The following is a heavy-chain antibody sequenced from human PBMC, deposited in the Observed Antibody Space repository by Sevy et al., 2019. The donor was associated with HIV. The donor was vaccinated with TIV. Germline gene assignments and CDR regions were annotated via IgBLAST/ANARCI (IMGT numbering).Heavy chain of an antibody. J-gene: IGHJ6*03. CDR2: IKQDGSEK. CDR3: ASYLGELSFFYYYYMDV. Sequence: GGSLRLSCAASGFTFSSYWMSWVRQAPGKGLEWVANIKQDGSEKYYVDSVKGRFTISRDNAKNSLYLQMNSLRAEDTAVYYCASYLGELSFFYYYYMDVWGKGTTVTVSS. V-gene: IGHV3-7*01. CDR1: GFTFSSYW. D-gene: IGHD3-16*02.